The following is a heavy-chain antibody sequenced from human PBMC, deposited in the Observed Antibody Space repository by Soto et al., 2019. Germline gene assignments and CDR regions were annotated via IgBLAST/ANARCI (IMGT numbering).Heavy chain of an antibody. D-gene: IGHD1-26*01. CDR3: GRRTPPTIGMDV. J-gene: IGHJ6*02. CDR1: GYTFPSYG. V-gene: IGHV1-18*04. CDR2: ISACNGST. Sequence: ASVKVSCKASGYTFPSYGISWVGQAAGQGLEGMGWISACNGSTNYSQKLQGGVTMTTDTPTSTAYMELRSLRSDDTAVKDRGRRTPPTIGMDVWGHGTTVTVSS.